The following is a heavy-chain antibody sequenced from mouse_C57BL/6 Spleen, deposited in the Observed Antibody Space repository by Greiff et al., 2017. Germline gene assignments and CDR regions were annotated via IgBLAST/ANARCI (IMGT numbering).Heavy chain of an antibody. Sequence: QVQLQQPGAELVRPGSSVKLSCKASGYTFTSYWMDWVKQRPGQGLEWIGNIYPSDSETHYNQKFKDKATLTVDKSSSTAYMQVSSLTSEDSAVYYCARGIYYDYDYYAMDYWGQGTSVTVSS. D-gene: IGHD2-4*01. J-gene: IGHJ4*01. CDR2: IYPSDSET. CDR1: GYTFTSYW. CDR3: ARGIYYDYDYYAMDY. V-gene: IGHV1-61*01.